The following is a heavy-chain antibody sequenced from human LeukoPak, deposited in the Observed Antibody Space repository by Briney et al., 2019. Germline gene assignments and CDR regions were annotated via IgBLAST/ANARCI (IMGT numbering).Heavy chain of an antibody. CDR3: AKRQFNSASWGAFDI. Sequence: GGSLRLSCAASGFTFTTSAMSWARQAPGKGLEWVASISGSGGSTYYPDSVRGRFTISRDNSKNTLYLQMNSLRAEDTAVYYCAKRQFNSASWGAFDIWGQGTMVTVSS. CDR1: GFTFTTSA. CDR2: ISGSGGST. V-gene: IGHV3-23*01. J-gene: IGHJ3*02. D-gene: IGHD7-27*01.